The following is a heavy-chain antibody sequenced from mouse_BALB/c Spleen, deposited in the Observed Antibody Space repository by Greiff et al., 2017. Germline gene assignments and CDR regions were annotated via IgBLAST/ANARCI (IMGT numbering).Heavy chain of an antibody. CDR1: GFAFSSYD. D-gene: IGHD1-2*01. Sequence: EVKLVESGGGLVKPGGSLKLSCAASGFAFSSYDMSWVRQTPEKRLEWVAYISSGGGSTYYPDTVKGRFTISRDNAKNTLYLQMSSLKSEDTAMYYCARQLSTTATYYFDYWGQGTTLTVSS. CDR2: ISSGGGST. V-gene: IGHV5-12-1*01. CDR3: ARQLSTTATYYFDY. J-gene: IGHJ2*01.